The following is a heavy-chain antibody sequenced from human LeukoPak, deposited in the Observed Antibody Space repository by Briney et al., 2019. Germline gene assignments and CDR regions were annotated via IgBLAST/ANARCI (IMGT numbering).Heavy chain of an antibody. CDR2: IYTSGST. V-gene: IGHV4-4*07. D-gene: IGHD6-19*01. CDR3: ARAGEQWLPYYYYYMDV. Sequence: TPSETLSLTCTVSGGSISSYYWSWLRQPAGKGLEGIGRIYTSGSTNYNPSLKSRVTMSVDTSKNQFSLKLSSVTAADTAVYYCARAGEQWLPYYYYYMDVWGKGTTVTVSS. CDR1: GGSISSYY. J-gene: IGHJ6*03.